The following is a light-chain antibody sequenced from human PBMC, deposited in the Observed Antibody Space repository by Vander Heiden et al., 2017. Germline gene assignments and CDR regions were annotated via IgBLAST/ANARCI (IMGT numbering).Light chain of an antibody. CDR3: QQYGSSPALT. V-gene: IGKV3-20*01. J-gene: IGKJ4*01. CDR1: QSVSSNY. CDR2: GAS. Sequence: DIVLTQSPGTLSFSPGERATLSCRASQSVSSNYLAWYQQTPGQAPRLLIYGASSRATGIPDRFSGSGSGTDFTLTISRLEPEDFAVYYCQQYGSSPALTFGGGTKVEIK.